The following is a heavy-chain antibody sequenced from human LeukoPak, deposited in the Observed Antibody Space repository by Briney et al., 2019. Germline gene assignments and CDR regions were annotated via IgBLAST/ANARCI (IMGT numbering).Heavy chain of an antibody. CDR2: ITPIFGIA. CDR1: GGTFSSYA. CDR3: ARDRDYGSGPGI. V-gene: IGHV1-69*04. Sequence: ASVKVSCKASGGTFSSYAISWVRQAPGQGLEWMGRITPIFGIANYAQKFQGRVTITADKSTSTAYMELSSLRSEDTAVYYCARDRDYGSGPGIWGQGTMVTVSS. J-gene: IGHJ3*02. D-gene: IGHD3-10*01.